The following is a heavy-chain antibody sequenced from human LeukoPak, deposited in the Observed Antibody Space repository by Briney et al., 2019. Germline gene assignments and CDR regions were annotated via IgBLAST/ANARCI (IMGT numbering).Heavy chain of an antibody. J-gene: IGHJ4*02. V-gene: IGHV3-23*01. D-gene: IGHD1-14*01. Sequence: RGSLRLSCAASGFTFSPYAMSWVRQAPGKGLEWVSVISGSGSGTYYAVSVMGRFTISRDNSKNTLYLQMNSLRADDTAVYYCEKGRPHHRDYLDYWGQGTLVTVSS. CDR3: EKGRPHHRDYLDY. CDR2: ISGSGSGT. CDR1: GFTFSPYA.